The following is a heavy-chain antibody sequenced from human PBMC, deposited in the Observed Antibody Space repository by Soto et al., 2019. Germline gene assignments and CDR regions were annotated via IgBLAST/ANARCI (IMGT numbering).Heavy chain of an antibody. V-gene: IGHV1-2*02. J-gene: IGHJ6*02. D-gene: IGHD6-19*01. CDR3: ASGALWLVREGYGMDV. Sequence: QVQLVQSGAEVKKPGASVKVSCKASGYTFTGYYMHWVRQAPGQGLEWMGWINPNSGGTNDAQKFQGRVTMTRDTSISTAYMELSRLRSDDTAVYYCASGALWLVREGYGMDVWGQGTTVTVSS. CDR1: GYTFTGYY. CDR2: INPNSGGT.